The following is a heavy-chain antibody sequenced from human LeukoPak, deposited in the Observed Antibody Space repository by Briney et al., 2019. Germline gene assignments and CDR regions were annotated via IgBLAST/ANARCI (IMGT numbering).Heavy chain of an antibody. J-gene: IGHJ4*02. V-gene: IGHV3-23*01. CDR1: GFTFSDYY. D-gene: IGHD1-1*01. CDR2: ISGGGAGT. CDR3: AKDFVRYNIQFDY. Sequence: GGSLRLSCAASGFTFSDYYMSWVRQAPGKGLEWVSSISGGGAGTYYADSVRGRFTISRDNSKNTLYLQMNSLRAEDTALYYCAKDFVRYNIQFDYWGQGALVTVSS.